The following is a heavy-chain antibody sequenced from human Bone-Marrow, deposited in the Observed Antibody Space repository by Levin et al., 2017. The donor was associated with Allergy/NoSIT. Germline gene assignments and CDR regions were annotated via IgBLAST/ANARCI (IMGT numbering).Heavy chain of an antibody. J-gene: IGHJ4*02. CDR1: GFAFSNYW. V-gene: IGHV3-74*01. CDR3: ARDPFAYNFGSGSYLNY. D-gene: IGHD3-10*01. CDR2: INRGGSST. Sequence: GGSLRLSCAASGFAFSNYWMHWVRQAPGKGLVWVSRINRGGSSTTYADSVKGRFTISRDNAKNTLYLQMNSLRAEDTAVYYCARDPFAYNFGSGSYLNYWGQGTLVSVSS.